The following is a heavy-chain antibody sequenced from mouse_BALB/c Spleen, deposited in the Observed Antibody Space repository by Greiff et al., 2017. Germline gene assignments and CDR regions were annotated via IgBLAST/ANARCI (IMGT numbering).Heavy chain of an antibody. CDR1: GYTFTSYW. V-gene: IGHV1-87*01. J-gene: IGHJ3*01. Sequence: QVQLQQSGAELARPGASVKLSCKASGYTFTSYWMQWVKQRPGQGLEWIGAIYPGDGDTRYTQKFKGKATLTADKSSSTAYMQLSSLASEDSAVYYCARLGGYGRVFAYWGQGTLVTVSA. CDR2: IYPGDGDT. D-gene: IGHD2-10*02. CDR3: ARLGGYGRVFAY.